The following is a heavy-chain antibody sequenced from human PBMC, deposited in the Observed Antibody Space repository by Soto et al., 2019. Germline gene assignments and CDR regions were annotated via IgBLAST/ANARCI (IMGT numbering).Heavy chain of an antibody. CDR1: GFTFSNYA. CDR3: AKRDRSNWSYFDY. D-gene: IGHD1-20*01. Sequence: GGSLRLSCAASGFTFSNYAMTWVRQAPGSGLEWVSVITGGGDTTYYADSVKGRFTISRDYSKTTLSLQMNSLRAEDTALYYCAKRDRSNWSYFDYWGQGTLVTVSS. J-gene: IGHJ4*02. CDR2: ITGGGDTT. V-gene: IGHV3-23*01.